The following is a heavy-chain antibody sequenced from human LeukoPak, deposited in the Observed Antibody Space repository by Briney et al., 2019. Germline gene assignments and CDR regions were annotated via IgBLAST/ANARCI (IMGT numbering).Heavy chain of an antibody. CDR1: GFTFSNYG. CDR3: AKGVVAATNAAYYGMDV. D-gene: IGHD2-15*01. J-gene: IGHJ6*02. V-gene: IGHV3-30*18. CDR2: ISYDESDK. Sequence: PGGSLRLSCAASGFTFSNYGMHWVRQAPGKGLEWVAVISYDESDKYYADSVKSRFTISRDNSKNTLYLQMNSLRPEDTAVYYCAKGVVAATNAAYYGMDVWDQGTTVTVSS.